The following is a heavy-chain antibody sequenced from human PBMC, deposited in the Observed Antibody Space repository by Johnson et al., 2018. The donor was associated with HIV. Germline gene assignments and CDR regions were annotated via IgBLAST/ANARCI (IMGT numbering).Heavy chain of an antibody. J-gene: IGHJ3*02. Sequence: VQLVESGGGLIQPGGSLRLSCAASGFTVSSNYMSWVRQAPGKGLEWVANIKQDGSEKYYVDSVKGRFTISRDNSKNTLYLQMNRLRAEDTAVYYCARDSALSTQWLVRSGAFDIWGQGTMVTVSS. CDR2: IKQDGSEK. V-gene: IGHV3-7*01. CDR1: GFTVSSNY. D-gene: IGHD6-19*01. CDR3: ARDSALSTQWLVRSGAFDI.